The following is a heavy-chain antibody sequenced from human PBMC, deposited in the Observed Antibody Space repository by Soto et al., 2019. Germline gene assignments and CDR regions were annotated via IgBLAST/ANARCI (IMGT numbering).Heavy chain of an antibody. D-gene: IGHD3-22*01. CDR2: IFPRDSDT. CDR1: GYIFATYW. J-gene: IGHJ4*02. Sequence: GESLKISCKGSGYIFATYWIGWVRQMPGKGLEWMGIIFPRDSDTRYSPSFQGQVTISADKSISTAYLHWSSLTASDTAMYYCARSIYHTSGSKSTLTPGLQLYSDFWGQGTQVTVSS. CDR3: ARSIYHTSGSKSTLTPGLQLYSDF. V-gene: IGHV5-51*01.